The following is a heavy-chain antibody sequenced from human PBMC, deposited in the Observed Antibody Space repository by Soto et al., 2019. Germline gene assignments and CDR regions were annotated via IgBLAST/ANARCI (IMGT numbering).Heavy chain of an antibody. D-gene: IGHD3-3*01. Sequence: QVQLQESGPGLVKPSQTLSLTCTVSGGSISSGDYYWSWIRQPPGKGLAWIGYVYYSGVTYYNPSLQRRLTISLDTSKTQFYLKLGSVTAADTAVYFCARPQADFVGGQYFFDYWSRGTLVTVSS. CDR2: VYYSGVT. CDR1: GGSISSGDYY. CDR3: ARPQADFVGGQYFFDY. J-gene: IGHJ4*02. V-gene: IGHV4-30-4*08.